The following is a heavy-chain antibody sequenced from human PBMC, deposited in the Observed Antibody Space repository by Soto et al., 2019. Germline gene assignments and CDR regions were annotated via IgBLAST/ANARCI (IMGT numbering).Heavy chain of an antibody. J-gene: IGHJ4*02. CDR2: IIPIFGTA. D-gene: IGHD2-2*01. CDR3: ARGAAYCSSTSCLYFDY. CDR1: GGTFSSYA. Sequence: QVQLVQSGAEVKKPGSSVKVSCTASGGTFSSYAISWVRQAPGQGLEWMGGIIPIFGTANYAQKFQGRVTITADESTSTAYMELSSLGSEDTAVYYCARGAAYCSSTSCLYFDYWGQGTLVTVSS. V-gene: IGHV1-69*01.